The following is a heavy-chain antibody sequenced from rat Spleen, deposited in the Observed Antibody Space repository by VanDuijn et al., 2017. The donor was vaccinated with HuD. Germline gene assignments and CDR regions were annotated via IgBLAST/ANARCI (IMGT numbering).Heavy chain of an antibody. CDR2: IWAGGST. D-gene: IGHD1-12*01. J-gene: IGHJ1*01. CDR3: ARLDSYAHWYFDF. V-gene: IGHV2-72*01. Sequence: QVQLKESGPGLMQPSETLSLTCTVSGFSLTSNGVGWVRQPLGKGLVWMGTIWAGGSTNYNSAVQSRLSISRDTSKSQVFLKRNRLQPEDTGTYYWARLDSYAHWYFDFWGPGTMVTVSS. CDR1: GFSLTSNG.